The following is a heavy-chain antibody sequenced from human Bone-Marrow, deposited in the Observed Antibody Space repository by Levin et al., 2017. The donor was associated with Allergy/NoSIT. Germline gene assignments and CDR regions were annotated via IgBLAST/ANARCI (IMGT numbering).Heavy chain of an antibody. Sequence: AASVKVSCKTSGYTFTTHYLHWVRQAPGQGLEWVGMVYPSSGDTVYAQKFQGRVTVTRDTSTATVYMELRSLRSEDTAVYFCARVAPGYYRGMDVWGQGTRVTVSS. CDR3: ARVAPGYYRGMDV. D-gene: IGHD2-21*01. J-gene: IGHJ6*02. CDR1: GYTFTTHY. V-gene: IGHV1-46*01. CDR2: VYPSSGDT.